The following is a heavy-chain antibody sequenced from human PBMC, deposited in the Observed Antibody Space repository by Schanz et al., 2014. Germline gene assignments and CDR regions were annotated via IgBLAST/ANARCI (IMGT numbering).Heavy chain of an antibody. V-gene: IGHV3-23*04. Sequence: VQMVESGGGVVQPGRSLRLSCAASGFTFSSYAMSWVRQAPGKGLEWVSALSGSGGSTYYADSVKGRFTISRDNSKNTLYLQMNTLRAEDTAVYYCARDRGYCSGGSCLTFDYWGQGTLXTVSS. CDR3: ARDRGYCSGGSCLTFDY. CDR2: LSGSGGST. J-gene: IGHJ4*02. D-gene: IGHD2-15*01. CDR1: GFTFSSYA.